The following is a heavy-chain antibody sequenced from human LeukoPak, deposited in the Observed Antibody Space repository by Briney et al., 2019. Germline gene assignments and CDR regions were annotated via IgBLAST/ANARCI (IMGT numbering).Heavy chain of an antibody. J-gene: IGHJ4*02. CDR2: ISYVGSNK. CDR3: ARAISLRYYYDSSAYSDY. V-gene: IGHV3-30-3*01. CDR1: GFTFSSYA. D-gene: IGHD3-22*01. Sequence: PGGSLRLSCAASGFTFSSYAMHWVRQAPGKGLGWVAVISYVGSNKYYADSVKGRFTLSRDNAKHSVYLQMNSLRAEDTAVYHCARAISLRYYYDSSAYSDYWGQGTLVTVSS.